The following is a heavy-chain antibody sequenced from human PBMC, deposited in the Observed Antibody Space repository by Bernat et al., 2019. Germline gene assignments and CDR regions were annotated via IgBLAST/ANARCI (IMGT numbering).Heavy chain of an antibody. CDR1: GYAFSCCA. D-gene: IGHD3-3*01. J-gene: IGHJ2*01. CDR2: ISNGGGNT. CDR3: ARGAGMEVHNWYFDL. V-gene: IGHV3-23*04. Sequence: EVQLVESGGDLVQPGGSLSLSCAASGYAFSCCAVTWVRQAPGKGLEWVSTISNGGGNTYYPHSVKGRFTISRDNSKNTLFLQMNSLRADDTAIYYCARGAGMEVHNWYFDLWGRGTLVTVSS.